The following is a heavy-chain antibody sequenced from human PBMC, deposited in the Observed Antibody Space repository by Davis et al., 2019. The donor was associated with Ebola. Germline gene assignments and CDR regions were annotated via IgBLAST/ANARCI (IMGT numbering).Heavy chain of an antibody. CDR3: TRDKLGLNGMDV. CDR2: ISSSGNTR. V-gene: IGHV3-11*01. Sequence: GESLKISCAASGFTVNEYYMSWIRQAPGKGLEWVSYISSSGNTRHYADSVEGRFTISRDNAQNSMYLQMDSLRAEDTAVYYCTRDKLGLNGMDVWGKGTTVTVSS. J-gene: IGHJ6*04. CDR1: GFTVNEYY. D-gene: IGHD6-13*01.